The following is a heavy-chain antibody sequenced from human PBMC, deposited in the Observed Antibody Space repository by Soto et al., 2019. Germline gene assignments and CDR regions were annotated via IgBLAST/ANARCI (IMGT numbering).Heavy chain of an antibody. CDR1: GGTFSSYA. D-gene: IGHD5-18*01. J-gene: IGHJ6*02. Sequence: ASVKVSCKASGGTFSSYAISWVRQAPGQGLEWMGGIIPIFGTANYAQKFQGRVTITADESTSTAYMELSSLRSEDTAVYYCARERGDSWNSDYYYYGMDVWGQGTTVTVSS. V-gene: IGHV1-69*13. CDR3: ARERGDSWNSDYYYYGMDV. CDR2: IIPIFGTA.